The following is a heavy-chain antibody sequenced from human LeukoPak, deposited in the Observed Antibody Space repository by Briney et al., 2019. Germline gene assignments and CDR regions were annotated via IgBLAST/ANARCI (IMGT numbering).Heavy chain of an antibody. CDR1: GGSFSNSY. Sequence: SETLSLTCAVYGGSFSNSYWSWIRQPPGKGLEWIGEIKHSGSTNYNPSLKSRITISLDTSKNQFSLKVTSVTAADTAVYYCARAPPTVTTLYYYRYYLDVWGKGTTVTVSS. D-gene: IGHD4-11*01. CDR2: IKHSGST. CDR3: ARAPPTVTTLYYYRYYLDV. V-gene: IGHV4-34*01. J-gene: IGHJ6*03.